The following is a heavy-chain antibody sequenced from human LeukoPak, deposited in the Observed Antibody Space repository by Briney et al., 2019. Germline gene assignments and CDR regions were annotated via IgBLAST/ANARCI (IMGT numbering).Heavy chain of an antibody. CDR3: ARRIVGPTSGGDY. CDR2: IQYDGTKK. D-gene: IGHD1-26*01. J-gene: IGHJ4*02. V-gene: IGHV3-30*12. Sequence: GGSLRLSCAASGFTFSYYGMHWVRQAPGKGLEWVAFIQYDGTKKYYADSLKGRFTISRDNAKNSLYLQMNSLRVEDTAVYYCARRIVGPTSGGDYWGQGTPVTVSS. CDR1: GFTFSYYG.